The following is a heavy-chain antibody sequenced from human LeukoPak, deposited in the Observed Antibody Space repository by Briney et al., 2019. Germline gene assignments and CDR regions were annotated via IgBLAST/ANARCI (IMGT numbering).Heavy chain of an antibody. J-gene: IGHJ5*02. V-gene: IGHV4-38-2*02. Sequence: SETLSLTCTVSGYSISSGYYWGWIRQPPGKGLEWIGSIYHSGSTYYNPSLKSRVTISVDTSKNQFSLKLSSVTAADTAVYYCARSLPNFSGSYSPYNWFDPWGQGTLVTVSS. CDR1: GYSISSGYY. CDR2: IYHSGST. D-gene: IGHD1-26*01. CDR3: ARSLPNFSGSYSPYNWFDP.